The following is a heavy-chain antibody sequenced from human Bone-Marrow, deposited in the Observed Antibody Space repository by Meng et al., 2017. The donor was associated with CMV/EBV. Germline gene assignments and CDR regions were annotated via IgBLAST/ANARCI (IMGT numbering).Heavy chain of an antibody. CDR2: MNPNSGNT. J-gene: IGHJ4*02. CDR1: GYTFTSYD. Sequence: QVQLVQSGAEVKKPGASVKVPCKASGYTFTSYDINSVRQAAGQGLEWMGWMNPNSGNTDYAQKFQGRVTMTRNISKSTAYMDLSSLRSEDTAGYYCATGVADFEYWGQGTLVTVSS. CDR3: ATGVADFEY. D-gene: IGHD6-19*01. V-gene: IGHV1-8*01.